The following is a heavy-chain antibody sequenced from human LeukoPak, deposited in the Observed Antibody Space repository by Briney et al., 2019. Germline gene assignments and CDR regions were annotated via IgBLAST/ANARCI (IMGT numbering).Heavy chain of an antibody. J-gene: IGHJ5*02. D-gene: IGHD2-15*01. V-gene: IGHV4-34*01. CDR3: AREPGYCSGGMCYGGWFDP. CDR1: GGSFSGYY. Sequence: PSETLSLTCGVYGGSFSGYYWSWIRQPPGKGLEWIGEISHSGSTNYNPSLKSRVTISLDTSNNQLSLKLSSVTAADTAVYYCAREPGYCSGGMCYGGWFDPWGQGTLVTVSS. CDR2: ISHSGST.